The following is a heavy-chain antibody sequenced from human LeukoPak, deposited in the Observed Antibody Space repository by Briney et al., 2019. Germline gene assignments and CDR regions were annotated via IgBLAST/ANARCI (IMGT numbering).Heavy chain of an antibody. CDR1: VFTFSIYR. J-gene: IGHJ4*02. V-gene: IGHV3-74*01. D-gene: IGHD1-1*01. CDR3: ARGTTVAFDY. Sequence: VGSLRLSCAASVFTFSIYRMEWVRQAPGEGLGWGSRITSDESAISNADSVKGRFTISRDNAKTPVSLQINSLKAEDTAVYYCARGTTVAFDYWGQEILVTVSS. CDR2: ITSDESAI.